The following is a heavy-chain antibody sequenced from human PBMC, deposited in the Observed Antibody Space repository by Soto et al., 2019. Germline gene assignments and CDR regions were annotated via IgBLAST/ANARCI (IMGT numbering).Heavy chain of an antibody. CDR3: ARVVYGDYVHDYYYGMDV. D-gene: IGHD4-17*01. V-gene: IGHV1-18*01. CDR2: ISAYNGNT. CDR1: GFGKTSNG. Sequence: ASTNASSKAPGFGKTSNGISWLRQAPGQGLEWMGWISAYNGNTNYAQKLQGRVTMTTDTSTSTAYMELRSLRSDDTAVYYCARVVYGDYVHDYYYGMDVWGQGTTVTVSS. J-gene: IGHJ6*02.